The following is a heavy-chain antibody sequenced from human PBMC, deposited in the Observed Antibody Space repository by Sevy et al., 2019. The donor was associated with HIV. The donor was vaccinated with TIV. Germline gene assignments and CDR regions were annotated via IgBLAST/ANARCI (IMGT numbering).Heavy chain of an antibody. Sequence: GGSLRLSCAASGFTFSSYGMHWVRQAPGKGLEWVAVIWSDGSNKYYADSVKGRFTLSRDNSKNMRYLQMNSLRAEDTAVYYFSRELSYYYDSSGYYYWGQGTLVTVSS. CDR2: IWSDGSNK. J-gene: IGHJ4*02. CDR3: SRELSYYYDSSGYYY. V-gene: IGHV3-33*01. CDR1: GFTFSSYG. D-gene: IGHD3-22*01.